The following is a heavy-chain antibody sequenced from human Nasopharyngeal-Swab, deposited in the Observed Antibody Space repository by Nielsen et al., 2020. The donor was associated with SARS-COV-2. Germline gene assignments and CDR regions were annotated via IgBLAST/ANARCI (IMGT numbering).Heavy chain of an antibody. V-gene: IGHV3-15*01. J-gene: IGHJ5*02. Sequence: GRSLRLSCAASGFTFSNAWMSWVRQAPGKGLEWVGRIKSKTDGGTTDYAAPVKGRFTISRDDSKNTLYLQMNSLRAEDTAVYYCAKELTVTTLREWFDPWGQGTLVTVSS. CDR1: GFTFSNAW. CDR2: IKSKTDGGTT. CDR3: AKELTVTTLREWFDP. D-gene: IGHD4-11*01.